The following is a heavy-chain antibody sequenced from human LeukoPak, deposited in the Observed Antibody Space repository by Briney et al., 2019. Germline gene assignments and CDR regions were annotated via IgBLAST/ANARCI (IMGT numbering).Heavy chain of an antibody. V-gene: IGHV4-38-2*02. CDR1: GYSISSGYY. CDR3: ALSVRYFDWLLLSFDY. CDR2: IYHSGST. D-gene: IGHD3-9*01. J-gene: IGHJ4*02. Sequence: SETLSLTCTVSGYSISSGYYWGWIRQPPGKGLEWIGSIYHSGSTYYNPSLKSRVTISVDTSKNQFSLKLSSVTAADTAVYYCALSVRYFDWLLLSFDYWGQGTLVTVSS.